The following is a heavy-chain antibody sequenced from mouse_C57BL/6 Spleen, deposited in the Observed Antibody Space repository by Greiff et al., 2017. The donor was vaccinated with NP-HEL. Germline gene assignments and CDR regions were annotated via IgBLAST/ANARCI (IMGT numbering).Heavy chain of an antibody. CDR3: ARSYYDYDVWYFDV. V-gene: IGHV1-69*01. CDR2: IDPSDSYT. D-gene: IGHD2-4*01. J-gene: IGHJ1*03. Sequence: QVQLQQPGAELVMPGASVKLSCKASGYTFTSYWMHWVKQRPGQGLEWIGEIDPSDSYTNYNQKFKGKSTLTVDKSSSTAYMQLSSLTSEDSAVYYCARSYYDYDVWYFDVWGTGTTVTVSS. CDR1: GYTFTSYW.